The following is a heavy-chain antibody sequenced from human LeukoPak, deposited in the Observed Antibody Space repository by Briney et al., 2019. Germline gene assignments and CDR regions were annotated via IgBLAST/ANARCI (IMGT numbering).Heavy chain of an antibody. J-gene: IGHJ3*02. CDR2: ISWNSGSI. CDR1: GFTFSSYA. V-gene: IGHV3-9*01. CDR3: AKAGEVWAILGEDAFDI. D-gene: IGHD3-10*01. Sequence: PGGSLRLSCAASGFTFSSYAMSWVRQAPGKGLEWVSGISWNSGSIGYADSVKGRFTISRDNAKNSLYLQMNSLRAEDTALYYCAKAGEVWAILGEDAFDIWGQGTMVTVSS.